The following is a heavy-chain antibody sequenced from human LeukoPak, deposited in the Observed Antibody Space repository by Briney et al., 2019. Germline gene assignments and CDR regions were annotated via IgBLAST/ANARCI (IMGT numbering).Heavy chain of an antibody. J-gene: IGHJ4*02. CDR2: IHTSRST. Sequence: PSETLSLTCTVSGGSITTYYWSWIRQSAGRGLEWIGRIHTSRSTNYNPSLKSRVTMSVDTSKNQFSLKVNSVTAADTGVYYCARAPEFSSGWLLDCWGQGSLVTVSS. D-gene: IGHD6-19*01. CDR3: ARAPEFSSGWLLDC. CDR1: GGSITTYY. V-gene: IGHV4-4*07.